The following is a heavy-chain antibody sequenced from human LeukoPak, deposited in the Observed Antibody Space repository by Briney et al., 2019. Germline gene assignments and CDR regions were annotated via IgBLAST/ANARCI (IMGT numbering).Heavy chain of an antibody. Sequence: GGSLRLSCAASGFTFSSYSMNWVRQAPGKGLEWVSSISSSSSYIYYADSVKGRFTISRDNAKNSLYLQMNSLRAEDTAVHYCARDLTADAFDIWGQGTMVTVSS. V-gene: IGHV3-21*01. D-gene: IGHD2-21*02. CDR2: ISSSSSYI. CDR1: GFTFSSYS. CDR3: ARDLTADAFDI. J-gene: IGHJ3*02.